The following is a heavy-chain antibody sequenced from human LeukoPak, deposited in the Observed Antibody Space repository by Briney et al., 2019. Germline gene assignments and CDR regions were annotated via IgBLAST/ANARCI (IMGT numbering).Heavy chain of an antibody. Sequence: SETLSLTCDVYGGSFSGYYWSWIRQPPGKGLEWIGEINHSGSTNYNPSLKSRVTISVDTSKNQFSLKLSSVTAADTAVYYCARRGDRGVNYWGQGTLVTVSS. CDR2: INHSGST. D-gene: IGHD3-10*01. CDR3: ARRGDRGVNY. V-gene: IGHV4-34*01. CDR1: GGSFSGYY. J-gene: IGHJ4*02.